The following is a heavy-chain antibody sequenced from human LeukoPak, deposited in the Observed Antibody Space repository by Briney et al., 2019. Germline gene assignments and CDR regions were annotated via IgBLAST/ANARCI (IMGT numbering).Heavy chain of an antibody. J-gene: IGHJ4*02. Sequence: KPGGSLRLSCAASGFTFIDYTMNWVRQAPGKGLEWVSSISSSSGFIYYADSVRGRFTISRDNAKNSLYLQVNSLRAEDTAVYYCARGTVTTDYWGQGALVAVSS. D-gene: IGHD4-17*01. CDR3: ARGTVTTDY. CDR1: GFTFIDYT. CDR2: ISSSSGFI. V-gene: IGHV3-21*01.